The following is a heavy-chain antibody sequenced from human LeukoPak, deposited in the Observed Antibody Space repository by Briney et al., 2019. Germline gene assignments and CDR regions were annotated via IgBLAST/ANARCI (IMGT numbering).Heavy chain of an antibody. J-gene: IGHJ4*02. Sequence: GGSLRLSCAASGFTVSSNYMSWVRQAPGKGLEWVSIIYSGGSTYYADSVKGRFTISRDNSKNTLYLQMNSLRAEDTAVYYCAKVAGGIAVAVGAYYFDYWGQGTLVTVSS. CDR2: IYSGGST. V-gene: IGHV3-53*01. CDR1: GFTVSSNY. D-gene: IGHD6-19*01. CDR3: AKVAGGIAVAVGAYYFDY.